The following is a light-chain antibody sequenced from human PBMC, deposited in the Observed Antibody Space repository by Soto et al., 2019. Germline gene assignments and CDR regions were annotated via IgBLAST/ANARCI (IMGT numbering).Light chain of an antibody. CDR3: GSYTSATTWV. V-gene: IGLV2-14*03. CDR2: RVI. CDR1: SSDIGRYDY. J-gene: IGLJ3*02. Sequence: QSALTQPASVSGSPGQSITISCTGSSSDIGRYDYVSWYQQLPGKAPKLITYRVINRPSGISDRFSGSKSGNSASLSISGLQPEDEASYFCGSYTSATTWVFGGGTKLTVL.